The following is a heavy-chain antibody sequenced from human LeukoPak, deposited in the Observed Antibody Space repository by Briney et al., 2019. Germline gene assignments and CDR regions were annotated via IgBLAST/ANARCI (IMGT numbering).Heavy chain of an antibody. V-gene: IGHV3-23*01. D-gene: IGHD5-12*01. CDR3: AKDADIVATSPVDY. Sequence: GGSLRLSCAASGFTFSSYAMSWVRQAPGKGLEWVSAISGSGGSTYYADSVKGRFTISRDNSKKTLYLQMNSLRAEDTAVYYYAKDADIVATSPVDYWGQGTLVTVSS. J-gene: IGHJ4*02. CDR2: ISGSGGST. CDR1: GFTFSSYA.